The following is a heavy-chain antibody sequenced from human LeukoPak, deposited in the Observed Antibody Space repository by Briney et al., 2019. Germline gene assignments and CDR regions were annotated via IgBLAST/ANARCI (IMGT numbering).Heavy chain of an antibody. Sequence: ASVKVSCKASGYTFTGYYMHWVRQAPGQGLEWMGWINPNSGGTNYAQKFQGRVTMTRDTSISTAYMELSRLRSDDTAVYYCARDSAVRFLEWLLTYWGQGTLVTVSS. J-gene: IGHJ4*02. CDR1: GYTFTGYY. CDR2: INPNSGGT. CDR3: ARDSAVRFLEWLLTY. V-gene: IGHV1-2*02. D-gene: IGHD3-3*01.